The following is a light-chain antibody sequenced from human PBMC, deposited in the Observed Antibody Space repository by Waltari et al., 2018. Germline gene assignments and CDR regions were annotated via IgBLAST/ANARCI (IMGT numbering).Light chain of an antibody. CDR1: SSDIGDFYF. Sequence: QSALTQPPSASGSPGPSVTISCPGTSSDIGDFYFVSWYQQHPGKAPKLMIYEVSKRPSGVPDRFSGSKSGYTASLTVSGLQAEDEAEYYCSSYGGRNNLIFGGGTKLTVL. CDR3: SSYGGRNNLI. J-gene: IGLJ2*01. CDR2: EVS. V-gene: IGLV2-8*01.